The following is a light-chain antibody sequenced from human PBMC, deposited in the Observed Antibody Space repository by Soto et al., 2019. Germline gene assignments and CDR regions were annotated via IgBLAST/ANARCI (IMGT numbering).Light chain of an antibody. J-gene: IGLJ1*01. CDR3: AVWDASLSGHV. V-gene: IGLV1-47*01. Sequence: QSVLTQPPSASGTPGQRVTISCSGSSSNIGGYDVHWYQHLPGTAPKVLIYRSNQRPSGVPDRFSASKSGTSASLAISGLRSEVEADYYCAVWDASLSGHVFGTGTKLTVL. CDR1: SSNIGGYD. CDR2: RSN.